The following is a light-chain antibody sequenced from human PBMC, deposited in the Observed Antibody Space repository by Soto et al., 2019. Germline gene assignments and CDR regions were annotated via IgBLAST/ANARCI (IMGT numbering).Light chain of an antibody. Sequence: QPVLTQSPSASASLRASVKLTCTLSSGHSTYAIAWHQQQPEKGPRYLMKVNSDGSHSKGDGIPDRFSGSSSGAERYLTISSLQFEDEADYYCQTWGTGMVFGGGTQLTVL. J-gene: IGLJ3*02. V-gene: IGLV4-69*01. CDR2: VNSDGSH. CDR3: QTWGTGMV. CDR1: SGHSTYA.